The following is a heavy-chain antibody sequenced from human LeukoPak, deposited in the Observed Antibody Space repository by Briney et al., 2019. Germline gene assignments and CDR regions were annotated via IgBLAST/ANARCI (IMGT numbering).Heavy chain of an antibody. CDR3: TRNAYYYDGSGYSEEYYFDF. D-gene: IGHD3-22*01. V-gene: IGHV3-49*03. CDR2: IRNKGYGGTT. J-gene: IGHJ4*02. CDR1: GFTFGDYG. Sequence: GGSLRLSCTGSGFTFGDYGMSWFRQAPGKGLEWVGFIRNKGYGGTTEYAASVKGRFTISRDDSKSIAYLQMNSLKTEDTAVYYCTRNAYYYDGSGYSEEYYFDFWGQGTLVTVSS.